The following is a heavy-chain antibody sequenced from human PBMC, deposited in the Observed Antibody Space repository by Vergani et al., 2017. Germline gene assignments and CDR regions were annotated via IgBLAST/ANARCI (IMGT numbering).Heavy chain of an antibody. V-gene: IGHV3-49*03. D-gene: IGHD3-10*01. CDR1: GFTFGYYA. Sequence: EVQLVESGGDLVQPGRSLRLSCTASGFTFGYYAMDWFRQAPGQGLGWVGGIRSKAYGQATIYAASVKGRFTISRDDSKSIASLQMNNLQTEDTAMYYCVRDQVTMLRGSDALDIWGQGTMVTVSS. J-gene: IGHJ3*02. CDR2: IRSKAYGQAT. CDR3: VRDQVTMLRGSDALDI.